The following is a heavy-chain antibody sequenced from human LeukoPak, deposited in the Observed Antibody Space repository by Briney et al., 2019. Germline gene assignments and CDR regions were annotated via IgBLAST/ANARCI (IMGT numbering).Heavy chain of an antibody. CDR3: ARAPGSNPIYYFDY. D-gene: IGHD3-3*01. Sequence: ASVKVSCKASGYTFTGYYMHWVRLAPGQGLEWMGWINPTIGGTNVAQKFQGRVTMTKDTSISTAYMELSRLRSDDTAMYYCARAPGSNPIYYFDYWGQGTLVTVSS. CDR2: INPTIGGT. V-gene: IGHV1-2*02. CDR1: GYTFTGYY. J-gene: IGHJ4*02.